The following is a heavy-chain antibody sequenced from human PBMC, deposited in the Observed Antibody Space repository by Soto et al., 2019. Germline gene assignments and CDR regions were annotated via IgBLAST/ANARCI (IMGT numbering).Heavy chain of an antibody. CDR1: GFTFSSYG. J-gene: IGHJ4*02. V-gene: IGHV3-30*18. CDR3: AKSVYNWNDGFFDY. CDR2: ISYDGNNK. Sequence: QVQLVESGGGVVQPGRSLRLSCAASGFTFSSYGMHWVRQAPGKGLEWVAVISYDGNNKYYADSVKGRFTISRDNSKNTLYLQMNSLRAEDTAVYYCAKSVYNWNDGFFDYWGQGTPVTVSS. D-gene: IGHD1-1*01.